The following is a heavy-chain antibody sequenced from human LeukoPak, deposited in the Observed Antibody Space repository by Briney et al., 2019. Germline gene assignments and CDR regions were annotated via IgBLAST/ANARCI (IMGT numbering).Heavy chain of an antibody. CDR3: ARAPIYYDILTGYYDDKTYFDY. D-gene: IGHD3-9*01. V-gene: IGHV1-69*13. CDR1: GGTFSSYA. J-gene: IGHJ4*02. Sequence: SVKDSCKAPGGTFSSYAISWVRQAPGQGLEWMGGIIPIFGTANYAQKFQGRVTITADESTSTAYMELSSLRSEDTAVYYCARAPIYYDILTGYYDDKTYFDYWGQGTLVTVSS. CDR2: IIPIFGTA.